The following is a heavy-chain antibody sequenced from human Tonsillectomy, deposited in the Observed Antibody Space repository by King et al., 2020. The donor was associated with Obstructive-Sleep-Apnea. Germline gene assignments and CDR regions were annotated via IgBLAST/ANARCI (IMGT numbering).Heavy chain of an antibody. CDR1: GGSLSGFH. CDR3: ARSLHPSGSFYPNFDY. CDR2: ISNTGST. Sequence: QLQESGPGLVKPSETLSLTCTVSGGSLSGFHWTWIRQPPGKGLEWIGFISNTGSTSYSPSLKSRVTISLDTSKNQFSLRLSSVTAADTAVYFCARSLHPSGSFYPNFDYWGQGTLVTVSS. V-gene: IGHV4-59*08. D-gene: IGHD3-10*01. J-gene: IGHJ4*02.